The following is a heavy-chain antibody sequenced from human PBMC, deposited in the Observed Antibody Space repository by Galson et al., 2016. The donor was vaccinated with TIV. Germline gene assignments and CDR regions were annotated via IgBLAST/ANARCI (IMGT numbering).Heavy chain of an antibody. CDR1: GFTFSSYG. CDR2: IWYDGNNK. CDR3: ARVRYCSSTNCWNFLDY. Sequence: PRLSCAASGFTFSSYGMYWVRQAPGKGLEWVAVIWYDGNNKYYADSVKGRFTISRDNSKNTLYLQMNSLRAEDTAVYYCARVRYCSSTNCWNFLDYWGQGTLVTVSS. J-gene: IGHJ4*02. D-gene: IGHD2-2*01. V-gene: IGHV3-33*07.